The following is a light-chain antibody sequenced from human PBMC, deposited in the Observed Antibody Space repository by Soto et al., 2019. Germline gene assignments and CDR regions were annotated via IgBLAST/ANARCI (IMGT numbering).Light chain of an antibody. CDR2: DAS. CDR1: QSVSSY. Sequence: EIVFSPSPGTPSFASRVRSTPSWGASQSVSSYLAWYQQKPGQAPRLLIYDASNRATGIPARFSGSGSGTDFTLTISSLEPEDFAVYYCQQRSNWPWTFGQGTKVDIK. J-gene: IGKJ1*01. CDR3: QQRSNWPWT. V-gene: IGKV3-11*01.